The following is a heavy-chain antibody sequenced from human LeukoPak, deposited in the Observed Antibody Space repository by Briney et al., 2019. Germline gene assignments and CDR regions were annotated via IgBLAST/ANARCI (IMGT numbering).Heavy chain of an antibody. D-gene: IGHD1-26*01. CDR2: IYTSGST. CDR1: GGSISSSSYY. CDR3: ARGSKSGSYSYYYYYYMDV. J-gene: IGHJ6*03. V-gene: IGHV4-61*02. Sequence: SETLSLTCTVSGGSISSSSYYWSWIRQPAGKGLEWIGRIYTSGSTNYNPSLKSRVTISVDTSKNQFSLKLSSVTAADTAVYYCARGSKSGSYSYYYYYYMDVWGKGTTVTISS.